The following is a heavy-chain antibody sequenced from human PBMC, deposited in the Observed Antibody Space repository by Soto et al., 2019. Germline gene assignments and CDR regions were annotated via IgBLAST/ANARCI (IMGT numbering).Heavy chain of an antibody. CDR2: ISGSGGST. D-gene: IGHD3-22*01. V-gene: IGHV3-23*01. CDR3: AKDVLRYYDSSGYQNGAFDI. CDR1: GFTFSSYA. J-gene: IGHJ3*02. Sequence: GSLRLSCAASGFTFSSYAMSWVRQAPGKGLEWVSAISGSGGSTYYADSVKGRFTISRDNSKNTLYLQMNSLRAEDTAVYYCAKDVLRYYDSSGYQNGAFDIWGQGTIVTVSS.